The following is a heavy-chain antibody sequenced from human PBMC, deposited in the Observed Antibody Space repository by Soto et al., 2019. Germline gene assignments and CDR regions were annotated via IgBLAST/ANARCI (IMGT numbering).Heavy chain of an antibody. V-gene: IGHV4-30-2*01. CDR3: ARGSQYYYDSSGPFQH. CDR1: GDSISSYS. CDR2: IYHSGST. D-gene: IGHD3-22*01. Sequence: SETLSLTCTVSGDSISSYSWSWIRQPPGKGLEWIGYIYHSGSTYYNPSLKSRVTISVDRSKNQFSLKLSSVTAADTAVYYCARGSQYYYDSSGPFQHWGQGTLVTVSS. J-gene: IGHJ1*01.